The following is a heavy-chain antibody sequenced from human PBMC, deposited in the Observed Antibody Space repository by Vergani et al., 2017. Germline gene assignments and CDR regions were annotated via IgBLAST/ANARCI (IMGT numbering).Heavy chain of an antibody. CDR2: IYYSGST. J-gene: IGHJ4*02. Sequence: QVQLQESGPGLVKPSETLSLTCTVSGGSISSYYWSWIRQPPGKGLEWIGSIYYSGSTYYNPSLKSRVTISVDTSKNQFSLKLSSVTAADTAVYYCARLSVDTAMVNWGQGTLVTVSS. D-gene: IGHD5-18*01. CDR3: ARLSVDTAMVN. V-gene: IGHV4-59*05. CDR1: GGSISSYY.